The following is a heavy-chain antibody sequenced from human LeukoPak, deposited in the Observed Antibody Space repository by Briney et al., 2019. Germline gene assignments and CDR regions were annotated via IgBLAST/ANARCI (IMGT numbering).Heavy chain of an antibody. V-gene: IGHV3-30-3*01. CDR1: GFTFLNYA. D-gene: IGHD6-13*01. CDR2: MSYDGNNN. CDR3: TREWGTAADY. Sequence: QPGGSLRLSCVTSGFTFLNYAVHWVRQAPGKGLEWVAFMSYDGNNNYYADSVKGRFTLSRDSSKNTLYLQMDSLRPGDTAVYYCTREWGTAADYWGQGTLVTVSS. J-gene: IGHJ4*02.